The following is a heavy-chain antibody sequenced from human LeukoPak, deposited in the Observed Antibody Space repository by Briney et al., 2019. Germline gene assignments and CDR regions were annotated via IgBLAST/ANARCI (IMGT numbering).Heavy chain of an antibody. CDR1: GGSFSDYY. J-gene: IGHJ2*01. Sequence: SETLSLTCAVYGGSFSDYYWSWIRQPPGKGLGWIGEINHSGSTNYNPSLKSRVTISVDTSKNQFSLKLSSVTAADTAVYYCARVDYDFWSGYPNWYFDLWGRGTLVTVSS. CDR3: ARVDYDFWSGYPNWYFDL. V-gene: IGHV4-34*01. CDR2: INHSGST. D-gene: IGHD3-3*01.